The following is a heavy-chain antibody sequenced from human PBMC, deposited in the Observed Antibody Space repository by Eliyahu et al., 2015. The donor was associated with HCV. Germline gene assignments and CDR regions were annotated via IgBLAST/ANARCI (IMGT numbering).Heavy chain of an antibody. V-gene: IGHV3-73*02. D-gene: IGHD6-19*01. J-gene: IGHJ4*02. CDR3: PRLHSSGWYDY. Sequence: EVQLVESGGGLVQPGGSLKLPCAASGFPFSGSDMHWVRQASGKGPEWVGRIRSKGNNYATAYAASVKGRFTISRDDSKNTAYLQMNSLKTEDTAVYYCPRLHSSGWYDYWGQGILVTVSS. CDR2: IRSKGNNYAT. CDR1: GFPFSGSD.